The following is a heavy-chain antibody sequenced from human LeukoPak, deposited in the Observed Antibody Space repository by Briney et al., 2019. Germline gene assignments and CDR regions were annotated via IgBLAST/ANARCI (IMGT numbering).Heavy chain of an antibody. CDR3: ARNGEFYFDY. J-gene: IGHJ4*02. Sequence: SETLSLTCAVSGGSISSGGYSWSWIRQPPGKGLEWIGYIYHSGSTYYNPSLKSRVTISVDRSKNQFSLKLSSVTAADTAVYYCARNGEFYFDYWGQGTLVTVSS. V-gene: IGHV4-30-2*01. CDR2: IYHSGST. D-gene: IGHD3-10*01. CDR1: GGSISSGGYS.